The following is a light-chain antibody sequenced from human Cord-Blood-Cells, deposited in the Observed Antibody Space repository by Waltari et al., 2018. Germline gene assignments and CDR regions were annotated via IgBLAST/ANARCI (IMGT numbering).Light chain of an antibody. J-gene: IGLJ3*02. Sequence: QSALTQPASVSGSPGQSITISCTGTSSDVWSYNLVSWYQQHPGKAPKLMIYDVSKRPSGVSNRFSGSKSGNTASLTISGLQAEDEADYYCSSYTSSSTWVFGGGTKLTVL. CDR3: SSYTSSSTWV. CDR1: SSDVWSYNL. CDR2: DVS. V-gene: IGLV2-14*02.